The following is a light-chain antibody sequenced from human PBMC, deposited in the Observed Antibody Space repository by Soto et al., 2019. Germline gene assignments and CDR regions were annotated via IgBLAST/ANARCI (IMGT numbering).Light chain of an antibody. CDR1: QSVSSN. CDR2: GAS. V-gene: IGKV3D-15*01. J-gene: IGKJ2*01. CDR3: QQDNNWPPYT. Sequence: EIVMTQSPATLSVSPGESTTLSCRASQSVSSNLAWYQQKPGQAPRLLIYGASTRATGIPARFSGSGSGTEFTLTISSLQSEDFAVHYCQQDNNWPPYTFGQGTKLEIK.